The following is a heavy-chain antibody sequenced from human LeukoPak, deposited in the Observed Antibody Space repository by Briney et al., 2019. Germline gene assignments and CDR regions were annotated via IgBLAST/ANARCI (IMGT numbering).Heavy chain of an antibody. J-gene: IGHJ4*02. Sequence: GGSLRLSCAASGFTVSSNYMSWVRQAPGKGLEWVSVIYSGGSTYYADSVKGRFTISRDNSKNTLYLQMNSLRAEDTAVYYCAKSGGFGELSYFDYWGQGTLVTVSS. CDR3: AKSGGFGELSYFDY. CDR1: GFTVSSNY. D-gene: IGHD3-10*01. CDR2: IYSGGST. V-gene: IGHV3-53*01.